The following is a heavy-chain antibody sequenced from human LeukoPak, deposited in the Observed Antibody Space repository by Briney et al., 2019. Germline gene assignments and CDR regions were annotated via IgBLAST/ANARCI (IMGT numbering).Heavy chain of an antibody. CDR1: GFTFSSYG. Sequence: AGGSLRLSCAASGFTFSSYGMHWVRQAPGKGLEWVAVIWYDGSNKYYADSVKGRFTISRDNSKNTLYLQVNSLRADDTAVYYCAKVTGDYLAYYYYGMDVWGQGTTVTVSS. V-gene: IGHV3-33*06. D-gene: IGHD4-17*01. J-gene: IGHJ6*02. CDR2: IWYDGSNK. CDR3: AKVTGDYLAYYYYGMDV.